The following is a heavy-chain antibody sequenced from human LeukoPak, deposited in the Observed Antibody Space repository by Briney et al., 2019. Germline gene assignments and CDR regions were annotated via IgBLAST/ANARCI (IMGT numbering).Heavy chain of an antibody. CDR1: GFTFSSYA. D-gene: IGHD3/OR15-3a*01. CDR2: ISGSGGST. V-gene: IGHV3-23*01. CDR3: AKKPTGFSTY. Sequence: GGSLRLSCAASGFTFSSYAMSWVRQAPGKGLEWVSAISGSGGSTYYADSVKGRFTISRDNSKNTMYLQMNGLRAEDTAVYYCAKKPTGFSTYWGQGTLVTVSS. J-gene: IGHJ4*02.